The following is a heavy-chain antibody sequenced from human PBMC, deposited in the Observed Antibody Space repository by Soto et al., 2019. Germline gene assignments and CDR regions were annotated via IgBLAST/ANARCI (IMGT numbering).Heavy chain of an antibody. D-gene: IGHD6-19*01. J-gene: IGHJ4*02. CDR2: FDPEDGET. V-gene: IGHV1-24*01. Sequence: ASVKVSCKVSGYTLTGLSMHWVRKVPGKGLEWMGGFDPEDGETIYAQKFQGRVTMTEDTSTDTAYMELSSLRSEDTAVYYCARAVAVPADFDYWGQGTLVTVSS. CDR1: GYTLTGLS. CDR3: ARAVAVPADFDY.